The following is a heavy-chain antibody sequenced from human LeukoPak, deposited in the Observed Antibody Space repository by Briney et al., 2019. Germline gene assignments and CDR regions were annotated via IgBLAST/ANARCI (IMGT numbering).Heavy chain of an antibody. D-gene: IGHD3-10*01. J-gene: IGHJ4*02. CDR1: GFTFSSYG. Sequence: GGSLRLSCAASGFTFSSYGMHWVRQAPGKGLEWVAVIWYDGSNKYYADSVKGRFTISRDNSKNTLYLQMNSLRAEDTAVYYCATHLLWFREPGVDYWGQGTLVTVSS. V-gene: IGHV3-33*01. CDR2: IWYDGSNK. CDR3: ATHLLWFREPGVDY.